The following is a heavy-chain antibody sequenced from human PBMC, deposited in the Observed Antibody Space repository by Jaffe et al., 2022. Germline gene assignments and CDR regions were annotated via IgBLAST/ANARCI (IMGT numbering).Heavy chain of an antibody. D-gene: IGHD3-3*01. V-gene: IGHV3-30*02. CDR1: GFTFSSYG. CDR3: AKDPQTYYDFWSGYWAWDY. CDR2: IRYDGSNK. J-gene: IGHJ4*02. Sequence: QVQLVESGGGVVQPGGSLRLSCAASGFTFSSYGMHWVRQAPGKGLEWVAFIRYDGSNKYYADSVKGRFTISRDNSKNTLYLQMNSLRAEDTAVYYCAKDPQTYYDFWSGYWAWDYWGQGTLVTVSS.